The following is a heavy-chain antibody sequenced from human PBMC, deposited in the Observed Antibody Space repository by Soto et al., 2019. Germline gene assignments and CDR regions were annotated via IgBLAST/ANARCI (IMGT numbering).Heavy chain of an antibody. CDR1: GFTFSSYA. D-gene: IGHD4-17*01. J-gene: IGHJ4*02. V-gene: IGHV3-23*01. CDR2: ISGSGGST. Sequence: VGSLRLSCAASGFTFSSYAMSWVRQAPGKGLEWVSAISGSGGSTYYADSVKGRFTISRDNSKNTLYLQMNSLRAEDTAVYYCANDYGDYVVEFDYWGQGTLVTVSS. CDR3: ANDYGDYVVEFDY.